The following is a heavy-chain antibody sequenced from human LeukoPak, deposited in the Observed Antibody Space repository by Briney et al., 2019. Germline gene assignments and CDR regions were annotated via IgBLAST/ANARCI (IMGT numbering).Heavy chain of an antibody. J-gene: IGHJ3*02. Sequence: GASVKVSCKTSGYTFTDYDINWVRQAPGQGLEWMGWMIPNSGNTAYAQKFQGRVTITRDTSINTVYMELSSLTSDDTAVYYCAREGVPDAFDIWGQGTMVTVSS. CDR3: AREGVPDAFDI. CDR1: GYTFTDYD. D-gene: IGHD2-2*01. CDR2: MIPNSGNT. V-gene: IGHV1-8*03.